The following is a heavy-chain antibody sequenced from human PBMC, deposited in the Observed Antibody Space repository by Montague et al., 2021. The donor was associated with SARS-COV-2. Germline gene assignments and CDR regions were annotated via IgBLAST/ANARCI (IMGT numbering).Heavy chain of an antibody. CDR3: ARVGRQQLVRLSGMDV. V-gene: IGHV4-39*07. Sequence: SETLSLTCTVSGGSISSNLFYWGWIRQTPGKGLEWIGDISYTGSTXYNPSLKSRVTVAVDTSKNQFSLRLISLTAADTAVYYCARVGRQQLVRLSGMDVWGQGATVTASS. J-gene: IGHJ6*02. CDR1: GGSISSNLFY. D-gene: IGHD6-13*01. CDR2: ISYTGST.